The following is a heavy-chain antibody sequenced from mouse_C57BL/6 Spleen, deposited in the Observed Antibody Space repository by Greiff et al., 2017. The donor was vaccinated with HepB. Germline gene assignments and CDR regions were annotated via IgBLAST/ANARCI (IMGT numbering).Heavy chain of an antibody. V-gene: IGHV1-7*01. CDR1: GYTFTSYW. CDR3: AGGAHYYAMDY. Sequence: QVQLKQSGAELAKPGASVKLSCKASGYTFTSYWMHWVKQRPGQGLEWIGYINPSSGYTKYNQKFKDKATLTADKSSSTAYMQLSSLTYEDSAVYDCAGGAHYYAMDYWGQGTSVTVSS. CDR2: INPSSGYT. D-gene: IGHD3-1*01. J-gene: IGHJ4*01.